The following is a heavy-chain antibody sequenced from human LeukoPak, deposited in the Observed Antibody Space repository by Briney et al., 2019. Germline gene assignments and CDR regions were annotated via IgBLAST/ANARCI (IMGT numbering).Heavy chain of an antibody. CDR3: AREDTAMVSFDY. CDR1: GGSISSSSYY. V-gene: IGHV4-39*07. D-gene: IGHD5-18*01. J-gene: IGHJ4*02. Sequence: PSETLSLTCTVSGGSISSSSYYWGWIRQPPGKGLEWIGSIYHSGSTYYNPSLKSRVTISVDRSKNQFSLKLSSVTAADTAVYYCAREDTAMVSFDYWGQGTLVTVSS. CDR2: IYHSGST.